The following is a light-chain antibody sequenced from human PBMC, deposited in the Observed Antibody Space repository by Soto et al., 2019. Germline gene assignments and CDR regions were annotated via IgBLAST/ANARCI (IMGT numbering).Light chain of an antibody. CDR2: AAS. CDR1: QSISSY. V-gene: IGKV1-39*01. CDR3: QQSYSTPQLWT. J-gene: IGKJ1*01. Sequence: DIQMTQSPSSLSASVGDRVTITCRASQSISSYLNWYQQKPGKAPKLLIYAASSLQSGAPSRFSGSGSGTDFTLTISSLQPEDFATYYCQQSYSTPQLWTFGQGTKVEIK.